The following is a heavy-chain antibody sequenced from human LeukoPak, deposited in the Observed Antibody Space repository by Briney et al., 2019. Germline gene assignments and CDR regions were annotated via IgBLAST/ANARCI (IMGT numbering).Heavy chain of an antibody. CDR1: GGSISSSSYY. D-gene: IGHD2-2*01. Sequence: SETLSLTCTVSGGSISSSSYYWGWIRQPPGKGLEWIGSIYYSGSTYYNPSLKSRVTISVDTSKNQFSLKLSSVTAADTAVYYCARDHLFPGYCSSTSCLGWFDPWGQGTLVTVSS. V-gene: IGHV4-39*07. CDR3: ARDHLFPGYCSSTSCLGWFDP. CDR2: IYYSGST. J-gene: IGHJ5*02.